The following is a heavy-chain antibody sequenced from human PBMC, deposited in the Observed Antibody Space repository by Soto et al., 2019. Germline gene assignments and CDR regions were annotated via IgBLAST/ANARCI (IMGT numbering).Heavy chain of an antibody. CDR1: GFTFHEYA. D-gene: IGHD5-12*01. Sequence: EVQLIESGGGWVQPGTSLRVYCAASGFTFHEYAMHWVRQAPGKGLEWVSGISSDGDTIAYADSVQGRFTVFRDNAKNSLYLQMNSLRVEDTALYYCTKGGYDLIYYLGMDVWGQGTTVTVSS. V-gene: IGHV3-9*01. J-gene: IGHJ6*02. CDR2: ISSDGDTI. CDR3: TKGGYDLIYYLGMDV.